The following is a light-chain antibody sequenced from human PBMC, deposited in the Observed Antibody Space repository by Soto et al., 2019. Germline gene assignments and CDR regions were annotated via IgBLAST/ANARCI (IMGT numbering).Light chain of an antibody. CDR2: EVN. Sequence: QSALTQPPSASGSPGQSVAISCTGTSSDVGGYNYVSWYQQHPGKAPKLMIYEVNKRPSGVPDRFSGSKSGNTASLTVSGVQAEDEAEYYCSSYAGSTNVFGTGTKLTVL. V-gene: IGLV2-8*01. CDR3: SSYAGSTNV. CDR1: SSDVGGYNY. J-gene: IGLJ1*01.